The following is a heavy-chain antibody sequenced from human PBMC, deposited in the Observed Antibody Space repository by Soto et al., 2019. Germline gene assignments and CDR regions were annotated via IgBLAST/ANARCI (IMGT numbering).Heavy chain of an antibody. D-gene: IGHD4-17*01. CDR2: ISAYNGNT. CDR3: ARDRSITPCGDYVNWFDP. Sequence: EASVKVSCKASGYTFTSYGISWVRQAPGQGLEWMGWISAYNGNTNHAQKLQGRVTITTDTSTSTAYMELRSLRSDGTAVYYCARDRSITPCGDYVNWFDPWGQGILVTVSS. CDR1: GYTFTSYG. J-gene: IGHJ5*02. V-gene: IGHV1-18*01.